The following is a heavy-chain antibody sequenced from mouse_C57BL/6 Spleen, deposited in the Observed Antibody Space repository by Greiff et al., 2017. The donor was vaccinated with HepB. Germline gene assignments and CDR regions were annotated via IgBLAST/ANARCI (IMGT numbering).Heavy chain of an antibody. CDR2: INPSNGGT. Sequence: VQLQQPGTELVKPGASVKLSCKASGYTFTSYWMHWVKQRPGQGLEWIGNINPSNGGTNYNEKFKSKATLTVDKSSSTAYMQLSSLTSEDSAVYYCARHYYGSSYESWYFDVWGTGTTVTVSS. D-gene: IGHD1-1*01. CDR1: GYTFTSYW. J-gene: IGHJ1*03. V-gene: IGHV1-53*01. CDR3: ARHYYGSSYESWYFDV.